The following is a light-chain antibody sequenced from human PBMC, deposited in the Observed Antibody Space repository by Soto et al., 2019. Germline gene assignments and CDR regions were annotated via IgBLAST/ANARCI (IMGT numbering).Light chain of an antibody. Sequence: DIQITHSPCTLSGSVGERVTITCRASQTISSWLAWYQQKPGKAPKLLIYKASTLKSGVPSRFSGSGSGTEFTLTISSLQPDDFATYYCQNYNSYSEACGQGNKGDIK. V-gene: IGKV1-5*03. CDR1: QTISSW. CDR3: QNYNSYSEA. CDR2: KAS. J-gene: IGKJ1*01.